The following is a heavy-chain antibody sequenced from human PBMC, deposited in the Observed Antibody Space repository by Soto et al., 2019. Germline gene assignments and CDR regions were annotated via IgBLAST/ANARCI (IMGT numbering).Heavy chain of an antibody. CDR2: ISSSSSTI. CDR1: GFTFSSYS. D-gene: IGHD6-25*01. V-gene: IGHV3-48*02. J-gene: IGHJ6*02. CDR3: ARGQRTPYYYYGMDV. Sequence: EVQLVESGGGLVQPGGSLRLSCAASGFTFSSYSMNWVRQAPGKGLEWVSYISSSSSTIYYADSVKGRFTISIDNAKNSRYLQMNSLRDEHTAVYYCARGQRTPYYYYGMDVWGQGTTVTVSS.